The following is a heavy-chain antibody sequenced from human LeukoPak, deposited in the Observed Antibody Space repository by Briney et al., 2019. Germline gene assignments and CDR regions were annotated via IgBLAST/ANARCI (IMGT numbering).Heavy chain of an antibody. J-gene: IGHJ4*02. CDR1: GGSTSRYY. D-gene: IGHD6-13*01. CDR2: IYYSGST. Sequence: SETLSLTCTASGGSTSRYYWSWIRQPPGKRLEWLGYIYYSGSTTYNPSLKSRLTMSVDTSKYQLSLKLISLTAADTAVYYCARLPGIAAVWGQGTLVTVSS. V-gene: IGHV4-59*08. CDR3: ARLPGIAAV.